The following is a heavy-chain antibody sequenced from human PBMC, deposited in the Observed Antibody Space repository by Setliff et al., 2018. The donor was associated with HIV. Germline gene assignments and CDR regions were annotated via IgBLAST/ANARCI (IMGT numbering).Heavy chain of an antibody. D-gene: IGHD3-3*01. V-gene: IGHV1-2*06. Sequence: VASVKVSCKAVGYTFSGYYLHWVRQAPGQGLEWMGRINPNSGGTNSAQKFQGRVTMTRDTSINTAYMELSGLKSDDAAVYYCARGRTNSSYYNFWSAYSSTMDVWGHGTTVTVSS. J-gene: IGHJ6*02. CDR1: GYTFSGYY. CDR2: INPNSGGT. CDR3: ARGRTNSSYYNFWSAYSSTMDV.